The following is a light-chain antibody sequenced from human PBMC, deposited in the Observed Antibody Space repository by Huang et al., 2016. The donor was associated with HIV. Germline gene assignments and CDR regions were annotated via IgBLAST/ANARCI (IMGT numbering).Light chain of an antibody. V-gene: IGKV3-20*01. CDR1: EGIRSYY. CDR2: GAS. Sequence: EIVLTQSPGTLSLSPGERAALSCRASEGIRSYYVAWYQQKPGQAPRLLIYGASSRATGIPDRFSGSWSGTDFTLTISRLEPEDFTVYYCQHYGPTPSWTFGQGTKVEIK. CDR3: QHYGPTPSWT. J-gene: IGKJ1*01.